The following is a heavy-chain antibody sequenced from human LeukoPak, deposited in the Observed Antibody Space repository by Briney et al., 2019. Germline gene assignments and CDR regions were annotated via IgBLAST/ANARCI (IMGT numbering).Heavy chain of an antibody. CDR2: INPSGGST. D-gene: IGHD3-9*01. CDR3: ASRNYDILTGYYPFDY. CDR1: GYTFTSYY. Sequence: ASVKVSCKASGYTFTSYYMHWVRQAPGQGLEWMGIINPSGGSTSYAQKFQGRVTMTRDMSTSTDYMELSSLRSEDTAVYYCASRNYDILTGYYPFDYWGQGTLVTVSS. J-gene: IGHJ4*02. V-gene: IGHV1-46*01.